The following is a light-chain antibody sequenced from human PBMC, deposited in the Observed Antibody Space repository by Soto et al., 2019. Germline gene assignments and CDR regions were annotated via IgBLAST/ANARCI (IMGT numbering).Light chain of an antibody. V-gene: IGLV2-14*01. CDR1: SNDIGGYNY. CDR3: SSYTSTSDLI. Sequence: QSVLTQPASVSGSPGQSITISCTGTSNDIGGYNYVSWYQQYPGKAPKLVLYEVSNRPSGVSNRFSGSKSGNTASLTISGLQAEDEGDYYCSSYTSTSDLIFGGGTKVTVL. J-gene: IGLJ2*01. CDR2: EVS.